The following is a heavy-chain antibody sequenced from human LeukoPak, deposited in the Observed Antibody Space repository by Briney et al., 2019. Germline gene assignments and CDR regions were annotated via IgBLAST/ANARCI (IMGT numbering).Heavy chain of an antibody. V-gene: IGHV4-39*07. Sequence: PSETLPLTCTVSGGSISSSSYYWGWIRQPPGKGLEWIGSIYYSGSTYYNPSLKSRVTISVDTSKNQFSLKLSSVTAADTAVYYCARDPSHYFDYWGQGTLVTVSS. CDR1: GGSISSSSYY. CDR2: IYYSGST. J-gene: IGHJ4*02. D-gene: IGHD6-6*01. CDR3: ARDPSHYFDY.